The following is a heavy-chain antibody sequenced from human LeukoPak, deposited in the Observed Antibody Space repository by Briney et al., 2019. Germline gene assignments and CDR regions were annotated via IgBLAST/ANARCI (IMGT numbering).Heavy chain of an antibody. CDR3: ATDHGRWYDLSAFHH. V-gene: IGHV1-24*01. D-gene: IGHD6-13*01. CDR1: GYTLNQLS. CDR2: FDPEDGET. Sequence: SVNVSCKVSGYTLNQLSMHWVRQAPCKGLKWMGGFDPEDGETIYAKKFQGRVTMTEDTSTDKAYMELSSLRSEDTAVYYCATDHGRWYDLSAFHHWGQGTLVTVSS. J-gene: IGHJ4*02.